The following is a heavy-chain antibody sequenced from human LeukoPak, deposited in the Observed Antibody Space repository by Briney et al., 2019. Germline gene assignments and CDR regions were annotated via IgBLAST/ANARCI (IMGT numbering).Heavy chain of an antibody. J-gene: IGHJ4*02. V-gene: IGHV4/OR15-8*02. D-gene: IGHD2-8*01. CDR3: SRENGAFSPFGY. Sequence: SETLSLTCGVSGGSISNTNWWRCVRPPPGQGLEGIVEIALTGLTHYNPSLESRVTVSLDKSNNQLSLNLTSVTAADTAVYYCSRENGAFSPFGYWGQGTLVTVLS. CDR2: IALTGLT. CDR1: GGSISNTNW.